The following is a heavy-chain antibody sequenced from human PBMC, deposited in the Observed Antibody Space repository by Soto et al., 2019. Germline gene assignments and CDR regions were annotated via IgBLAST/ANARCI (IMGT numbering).Heavy chain of an antibody. CDR3: ARGLGDLEY. V-gene: IGHV4-59*01. D-gene: IGHD4-17*01. CDR2: IYYSGST. CDR1: GGSISSYY. Sequence: PSETLSLTCTVSGGSISSYYWSLIRQPPGKGLEWIGYIYYSGSTNYNPSLKSRVTISVDTYKNQFSLQLSSVTAADTAVYYCARGLGDLEYWGQGTMVTVSS. J-gene: IGHJ4*02.